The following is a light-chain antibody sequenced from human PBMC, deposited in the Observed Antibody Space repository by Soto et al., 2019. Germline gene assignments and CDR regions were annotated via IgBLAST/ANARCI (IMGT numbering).Light chain of an antibody. J-gene: IGKJ4*01. Sequence: EIVLTQSPGTLSLSPGERATLSCRASQSVSSSYLAWYQQKPGQAPSLLIYGASSRATGIPDRFSGSGSGTHFTLTISRLEPEDLAVYYCHQYDSSPLTFGGGNKVEIK. CDR3: HQYDSSPLT. CDR2: GAS. CDR1: QSVSSSY. V-gene: IGKV3-20*01.